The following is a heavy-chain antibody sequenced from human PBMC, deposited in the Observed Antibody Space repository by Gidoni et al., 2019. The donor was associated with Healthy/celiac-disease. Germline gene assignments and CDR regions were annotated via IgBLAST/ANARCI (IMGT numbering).Heavy chain of an antibody. CDR3: ARDYGDYGGPSYYGMDV. J-gene: IGHJ6*02. Sequence: EVQLLESGGGLVQPGGSLRLSCAASGFTFSSYAMSWVRQAPGKGLEWVSAISGSGGSTYYADSVKGRFTISRDNSKNTLYLQMNSLRAEDTAVYYCARDYGDYGGPSYYGMDVWGQGTTVTVSS. D-gene: IGHD4-17*01. V-gene: IGHV3-23*01. CDR2: ISGSGGST. CDR1: GFTFSSYA.